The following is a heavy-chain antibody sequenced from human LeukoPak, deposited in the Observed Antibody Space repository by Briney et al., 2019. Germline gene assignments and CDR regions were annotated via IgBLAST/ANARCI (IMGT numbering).Heavy chain of an antibody. CDR3: ARVGYSSSQDY. J-gene: IGHJ4*02. CDR2: IKHDGTDK. V-gene: IGHV3-7*01. Sequence: GGSLRLSCVASGFTFSHNWMTWVRQAPGKGLELVANIKHDGTDKYYVDSVEGRFTISRDNAKNSLYLQMNSLRAEDTAVYYCARVGYSSSQDYWGQGTLVTVSS. CDR1: GFTFSHNW. D-gene: IGHD6-6*01.